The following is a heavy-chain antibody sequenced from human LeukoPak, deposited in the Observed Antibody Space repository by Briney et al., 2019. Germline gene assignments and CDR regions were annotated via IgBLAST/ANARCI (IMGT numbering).Heavy chain of an antibody. Sequence: PSETLSLTCTVSGGSISSYYWNWIRQPPGKGLEGIGHIYYSGSTNYNPSLRSRVTISVDTSKNQFSLKLSSVTAADTAVYYCARIYSGYWFDPWGQGTLVTVSS. CDR3: ARIYSGYWFDP. V-gene: IGHV4-59*01. CDR2: IYYSGST. J-gene: IGHJ5*02. CDR1: GGSISSYY. D-gene: IGHD5-12*01.